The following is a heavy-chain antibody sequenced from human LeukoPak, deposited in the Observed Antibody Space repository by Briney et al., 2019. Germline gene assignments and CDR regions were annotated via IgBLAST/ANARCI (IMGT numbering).Heavy chain of an antibody. J-gene: IGHJ4*02. CDR1: GFTFSSYS. Sequence: GGSLRLSCAASGFTFSSYSMNWVRQAPGKGLEWVSSISSSSSYIYYADSVKGRFTISRDNAKNSLYLQMNSLRAEDTAVYYCARDRRDSGYYFPGPADYWGQGTLVTVSS. D-gene: IGHD3-22*01. CDR3: ARDRRDSGYYFPGPADY. V-gene: IGHV3-21*01. CDR2: ISSSSSYI.